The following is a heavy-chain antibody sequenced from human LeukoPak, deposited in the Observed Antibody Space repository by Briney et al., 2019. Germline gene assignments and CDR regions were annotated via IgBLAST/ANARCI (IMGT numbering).Heavy chain of an antibody. CDR3: ARSYYYGSGSYYTLYYFDY. CDR2: INPSGGST. J-gene: IGHJ4*02. D-gene: IGHD3-10*01. Sequence: GASVKVSCKASGYTFTSYYMDWVRQAPGQGLEWMGIINPSGGSTSYAQKFQGRVTMTRDTSTSTVYMELSSLRSEDTAVYYCARSYYYGSGSYYTLYYFDYWGQGTLVTVSS. CDR1: GYTFTSYY. V-gene: IGHV1-46*01.